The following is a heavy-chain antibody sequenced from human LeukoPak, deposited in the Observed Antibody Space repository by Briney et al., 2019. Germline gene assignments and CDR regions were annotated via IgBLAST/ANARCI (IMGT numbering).Heavy chain of an antibody. CDR2: ISSSGTAI. V-gene: IGHV3-48*03. D-gene: IGHD2-15*01. J-gene: IGHJ6*03. Sequence: GGSLRLSCAASEFTFSVYEMNWVRQAPGKGLEWVSYISSSGTAIYYADSVKGRFTISRDNAKNSLYLQMNSLRAEDTAVYYCARERSGYMDVWGKGTTVTVSS. CDR1: EFTFSVYE. CDR3: ARERSGYMDV.